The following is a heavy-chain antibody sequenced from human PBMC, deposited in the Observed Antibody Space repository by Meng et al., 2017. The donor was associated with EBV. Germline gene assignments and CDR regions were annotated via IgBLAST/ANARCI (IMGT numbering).Heavy chain of an antibody. J-gene: IGHJ5*02. V-gene: IGHV4-61*01. CDR3: ARGRYYGDYFWFDP. CDR2: IYYSGST. Sequence: VALQESGPGLVKPSETPSLTCTVSGGSVSSGSYYWSWIRQPPGKGLEWIGYIYYSGSTNYNPSLKSRVTISVDTSKNQFSLKLSSVTAADTAVYYCARGRYYGDYFWFDPWGQGTLVTVSS. D-gene: IGHD4-17*01. CDR1: GGSVSSGSYY.